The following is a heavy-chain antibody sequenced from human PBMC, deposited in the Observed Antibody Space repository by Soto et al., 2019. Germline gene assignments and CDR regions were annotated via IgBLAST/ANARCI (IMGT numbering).Heavy chain of an antibody. CDR3: AKDSASKGSSSSDY. V-gene: IGHV3-23*01. D-gene: IGHD6-13*01. Sequence: AISGSGGSTYYADSVKGRFTISRDNSKNTLYLQMNSLRAEDTAVYYCAKDSASKGSSSSDYWGQGTLVTVSS. J-gene: IGHJ4*02. CDR2: ISGSGGST.